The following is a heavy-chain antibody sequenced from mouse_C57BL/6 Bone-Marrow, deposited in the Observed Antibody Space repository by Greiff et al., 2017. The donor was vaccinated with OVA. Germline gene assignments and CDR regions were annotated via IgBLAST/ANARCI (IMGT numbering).Heavy chain of an antibody. CDR2: INPNNGGT. V-gene: IGHV1-26*01. D-gene: IGHD1-1*01. CDR3: ASGYGSNYAMDY. J-gene: IGHJ4*01. Sequence: VQLQQSGPELVKPGASVKISCKASGYTFTDYYMNWVKQSHGKSLEWIGDINPNNGGTSYNQKFKGKATLTVDKSSSTAYMELRSLTSEDSAVYYCASGYGSNYAMDYWGQGTSVTVSS. CDR1: GYTFTDYY.